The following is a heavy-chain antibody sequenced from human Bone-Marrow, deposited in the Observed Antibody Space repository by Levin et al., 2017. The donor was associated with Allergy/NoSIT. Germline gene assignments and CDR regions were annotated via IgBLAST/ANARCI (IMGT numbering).Heavy chain of an antibody. CDR1: GFTFDDYA. D-gene: IGHD2-21*02. V-gene: IGHV3-43D*04. CDR2: ISWDGGST. CDR3: AKDMTAGRSSRYYYYGMDV. J-gene: IGHJ6*02. Sequence: GGSLRLSCAASGFTFDDYAMHWVRQVPGKGLEWVSLISWDGGSTYYADSVKGRFTISRDNSKNSLYLQMNSLRTEDIALYYCAKDMTAGRSSRYYYYGMDVWGQGTTVTVSS.